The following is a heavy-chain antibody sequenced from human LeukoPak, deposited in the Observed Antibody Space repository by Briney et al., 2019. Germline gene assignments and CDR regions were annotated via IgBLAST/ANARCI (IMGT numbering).Heavy chain of an antibody. CDR1: GGSFSGYY. J-gene: IGHJ6*03. CDR2: INHSGST. Sequence: PSETLSLTCAVYGGSFSGYYWNWIRQPPGKGLEWIGEINHSGSTNYNPSLKSRVTISVDTSKNQFSLKLSSVTAADTAVYYCASLVYEQQLVLRRGYYMDVWGKGTTVTISS. CDR3: ASLVYEQQLVLRRGYYMDV. D-gene: IGHD6-13*01. V-gene: IGHV4-34*01.